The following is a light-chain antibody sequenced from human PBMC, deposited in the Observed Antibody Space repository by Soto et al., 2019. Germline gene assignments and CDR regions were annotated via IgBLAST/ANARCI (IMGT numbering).Light chain of an antibody. CDR3: QQLSTYPST. CDR1: QSISSY. CDR2: AAS. V-gene: IGKV1-39*01. J-gene: IGKJ4*01. Sequence: DIQMIQSPSSLSASVGDRVTITCRASQSISSYLNWYQQKPGKAPKLLIYAASRLQSGVPSRFSGSGSGTDFTLTISSLQAEDFATYYCQQLSTYPSTVGGGTKVDIK.